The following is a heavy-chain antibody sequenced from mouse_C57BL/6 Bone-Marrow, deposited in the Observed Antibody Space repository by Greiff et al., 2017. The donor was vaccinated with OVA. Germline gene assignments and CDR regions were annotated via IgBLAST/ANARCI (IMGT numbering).Heavy chain of an antibody. CDR2: IYPGGGYT. CDR1: GYTFTNYW. Sequence: QVQLKESGAELVRPGTSVKMSCKASGYTFTNYWIGWAKQRPGHGLEWIGDIYPGGGYTNYNEKFKGKATLTADKSSSTAYMQFSSLTSEDSAIYYCARGEGLWYFDVWGTGTTVTVSS. J-gene: IGHJ1*03. V-gene: IGHV1-63*01. D-gene: IGHD3-3*01. CDR3: ARGEGLWYFDV.